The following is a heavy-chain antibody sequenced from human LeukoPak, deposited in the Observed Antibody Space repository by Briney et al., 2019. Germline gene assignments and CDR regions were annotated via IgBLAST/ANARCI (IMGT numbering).Heavy chain of an antibody. V-gene: IGHV3-7*01. CDR1: GFTFSSYW. CDR2: IKQDGSEK. Sequence: GGSLRLSCAGSGFTFSSYWMSWVRQAPGKGLEWVANIKQDGSEKNYVGSVRGRFTISRDNAKNSLYLQMNSLRAEDTAVYYCARDLRATTSPGSPQYWGQGTLVTVSS. J-gene: IGHJ4*02. D-gene: IGHD1-1*01. CDR3: ARDLRATTSPGSPQY.